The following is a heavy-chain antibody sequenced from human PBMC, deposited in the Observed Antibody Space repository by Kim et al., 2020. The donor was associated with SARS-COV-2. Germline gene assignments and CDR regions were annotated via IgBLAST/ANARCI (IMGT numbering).Heavy chain of an antibody. V-gene: IGHV3-23*01. CDR2: IFGSGHGT. Sequence: GGSLRLSCVASRFTFSGSAMTWVRQAPGKGLEWVSTIFGSGHGTYYADSVKGRFIVSRDNSKNTLYLQMNNLRADDTAIYYCAKNVHVTSVTFLWYFDLWGRGTSVTVSS. CDR1: RFTFSGSA. CDR3: AKNVHVTSVTFLWYFDL. D-gene: IGHD2-2*01. J-gene: IGHJ2*01.